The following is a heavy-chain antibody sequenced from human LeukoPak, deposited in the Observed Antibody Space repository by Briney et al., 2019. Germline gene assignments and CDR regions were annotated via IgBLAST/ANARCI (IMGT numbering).Heavy chain of an antibody. CDR2: TYYRSKWYN. Sequence: SQTLSLTCAISRDSVSSNSAAWNWIRQSPSRGLEWLGRTYYRSKWYNGYAVSVKSRITINPDTAKNQFSLQLNSVTPEDTAVYYCARSPSRVRGVDYYGMDVWGQGTTVTVSS. V-gene: IGHV6-1*01. CDR1: RDSVSSNSAA. J-gene: IGHJ6*02. CDR3: ARSPSRVRGVDYYGMDV. D-gene: IGHD3-10*01.